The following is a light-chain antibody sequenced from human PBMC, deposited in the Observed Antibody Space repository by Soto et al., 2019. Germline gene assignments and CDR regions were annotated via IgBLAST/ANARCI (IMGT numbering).Light chain of an antibody. CDR2: ESS. V-gene: IGLV2-23*01. CDR1: SSDVGSYNL. Sequence: QSALTQPASVSGSAGQSITISCTGTSSDVGSYNLVSWYQQYPGKAPKLMIYESSKRPSGVSNRFSGSKSGNTASLTISGLQAEDEADYYCCSYARSRVFGTGTKVTVL. CDR3: CSYARSRV. J-gene: IGLJ1*01.